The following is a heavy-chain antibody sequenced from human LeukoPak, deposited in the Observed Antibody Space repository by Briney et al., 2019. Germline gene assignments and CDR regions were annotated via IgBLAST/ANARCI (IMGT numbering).Heavy chain of an antibody. J-gene: IGHJ3*02. V-gene: IGHV3-48*03. CDR1: GFIFNNYE. D-gene: IGHD3-10*01. CDR3: ARDRAYAFDN. CDR2: ISGSGSPM. Sequence: PGGSLRLSCAASGFIFNNYEMNWVRQAPGKGLEWVSSISGSGSPMYYADSVKGRFIISRDNAKDSVPLQMNSLRAEDTAVYFCARDRAYAFDNWGQGTMVTVSS.